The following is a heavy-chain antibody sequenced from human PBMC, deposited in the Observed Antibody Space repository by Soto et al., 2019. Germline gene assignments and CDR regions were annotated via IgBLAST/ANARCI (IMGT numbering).Heavy chain of an antibody. CDR3: AKEADISGYNPDY. J-gene: IGHJ4*02. Sequence: PSETLSLTCTVSGGSISSGGYYWSWIRQHPGKGLEWIGYIYYSGSTYYNPSLKSRVTISVDTSKNQFSLKLSSVTTEDTAVYYCAKEADISGYNPDYWGQGTQVTVSS. V-gene: IGHV4-31*03. D-gene: IGHD3-22*01. CDR2: IYYSGST. CDR1: GGSISSGGYY.